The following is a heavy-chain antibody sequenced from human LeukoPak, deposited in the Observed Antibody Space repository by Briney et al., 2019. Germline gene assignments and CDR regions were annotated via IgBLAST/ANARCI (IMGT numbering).Heavy chain of an antibody. V-gene: IGHV1-18*01. J-gene: IGHJ6*02. CDR3: ARVQEQLVRGYYYYGMDV. CDR2: ITAYNGNT. Sequence: GASVNVSCKASGYTFTSYGISWVRQAPGQGLEWMGWITAYNGNTNYAQKLQGRVTMTTDTSTSTAYMELRSLRSDDTAVYYCARVQEQLVRGYYYYGMDVWGQGTTVTVSS. D-gene: IGHD6-13*01. CDR1: GYTFTSYG.